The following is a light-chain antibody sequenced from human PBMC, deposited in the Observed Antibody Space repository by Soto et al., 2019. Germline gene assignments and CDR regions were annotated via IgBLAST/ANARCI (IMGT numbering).Light chain of an antibody. Sequence: EIVMTQSPATLSVSPGERATLSCRASQSVSSNLAWYQQKPGQAPRLLIYGASTRATGIPARFSGSGSGTEYTLTISSLQSEDFAVYCRQQYNNWPYTFGQGTKLEIK. V-gene: IGKV3-15*01. CDR3: QQYNNWPYT. J-gene: IGKJ2*01. CDR1: QSVSSN. CDR2: GAS.